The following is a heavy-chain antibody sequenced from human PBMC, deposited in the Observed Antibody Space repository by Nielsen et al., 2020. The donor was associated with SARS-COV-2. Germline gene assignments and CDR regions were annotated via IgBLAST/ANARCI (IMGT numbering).Heavy chain of an antibody. CDR2: IYYSGST. CDR3: ARSGYSSFDY. J-gene: IGHJ4*02. CDR1: GGSISSYY. Sequence: SETLSLTCTVSGGSISSYYWSWIRQPPGKGLEWIGYIYYSGSTNYNPSLKSRVTISVDTSKNQFSLKLSSVTAADTAVYYCARSGYSSFDYWGQGTLVTVSS. D-gene: IGHD6-19*01. V-gene: IGHV4-59*01.